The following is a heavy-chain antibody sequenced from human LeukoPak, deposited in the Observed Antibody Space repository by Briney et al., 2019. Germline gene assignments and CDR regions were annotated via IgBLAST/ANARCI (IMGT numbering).Heavy chain of an antibody. D-gene: IGHD2-2*02. CDR3: ARERVPIVVVPAAIGRGQGLDY. CDR1: GYTFTSYG. V-gene: IGHV1-18*01. CDR2: ISAYSGNT. Sequence: ASVKVSCKASGYTFTSYGISWVRQAPGQGLEWMGWISAYSGNTNYAQKLQGRVTMTTDASTSTAYMELRSLRSDDTAVYYCARERVPIVVVPAAIGRGQGLDYWGQGTLVTVSS. J-gene: IGHJ4*02.